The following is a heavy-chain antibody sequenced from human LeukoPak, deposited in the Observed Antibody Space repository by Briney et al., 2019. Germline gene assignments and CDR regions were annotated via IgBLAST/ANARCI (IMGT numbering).Heavy chain of an antibody. J-gene: IGHJ4*02. CDR3: ARGDSSGWSISDY. CDR1: GGSISSYY. D-gene: IGHD6-19*01. CDR2: IYYSGST. V-gene: IGHV4-59*01. Sequence: PSETLSLTCTVSGGSISSYYWSWIRQPPGKGLEWIGYIYYSGSTNYNPSLKSRVTISVDTSKNQFSLKLSSVTAADTAVYYCARGDSSGWSISDYWGQGTLVTVSS.